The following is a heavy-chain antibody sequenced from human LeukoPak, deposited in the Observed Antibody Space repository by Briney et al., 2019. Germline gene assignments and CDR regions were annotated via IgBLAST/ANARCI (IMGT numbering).Heavy chain of an antibody. V-gene: IGHV4-59*01. CDR1: GGSISSYY. CDR2: IYYSGST. CDR3: ARADSYSSGWYGGLDY. Sequence: SETLSLTCTVSGGSISSYYWSWIRQPPGRGLEWIGYIYYSGSTNYNPSLKSRFTISVDTSKNQFSLKLSSVTAADTAVYYCARADSYSSGWYGGLDYWGQGTLVTVSS. J-gene: IGHJ4*02. D-gene: IGHD6-19*01.